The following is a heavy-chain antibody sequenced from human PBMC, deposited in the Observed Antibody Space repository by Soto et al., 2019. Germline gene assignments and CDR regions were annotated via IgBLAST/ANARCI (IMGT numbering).Heavy chain of an antibody. CDR3: ARHRSSGWPKTPYFDY. Sequence: QVQLVQSGPELKKPGASVKVSCKASGFTLITYGIDWVRQAPGLGLEWMGWIGANEGNTNFAQKLNGRDTLTTDTSTDPAYLEPSSLRSDDTALYYSARHRSSGWPKTPYFDYWGQGTLVTVAS. D-gene: IGHD6-19*01. CDR1: GFTLITYG. J-gene: IGHJ4*02. V-gene: IGHV1-18*01. CDR2: IGANEGNT.